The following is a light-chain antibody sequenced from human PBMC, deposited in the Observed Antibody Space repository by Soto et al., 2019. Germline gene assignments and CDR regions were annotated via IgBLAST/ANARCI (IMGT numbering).Light chain of an antibody. Sequence: DIQMTQSPSSLSASVGDRVTITCRASPTIISYLNWYQQKPGQAPNLLIYMASSLQSGVPSRFSGSGSGTDFTLTISSLQPEDFAAYYCQQSYTTPWTFGQGTKVEIK. J-gene: IGKJ1*01. CDR2: MAS. CDR3: QQSYTTPWT. V-gene: IGKV1-39*01. CDR1: PTIISY.